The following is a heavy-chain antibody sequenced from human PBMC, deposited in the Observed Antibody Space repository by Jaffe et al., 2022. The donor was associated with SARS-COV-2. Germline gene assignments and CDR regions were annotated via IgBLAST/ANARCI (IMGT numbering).Heavy chain of an antibody. CDR1: GGSFSGYY. Sequence: QVQLQQWGAGLLKPSETLSLTCAVYGGSFSGYYWSWIRQPPGKGLEWIGEINHSGSTNYNPSLKSRVTISVDTSKNQFSLKLSSVTAADTAVYYCARAAMVRGVTRVSHDAFDIWGQGTMVTVSS. J-gene: IGHJ3*02. CDR3: ARAAMVRGVTRVSHDAFDI. D-gene: IGHD3-10*01. CDR2: INHSGST. V-gene: IGHV4-34*01.